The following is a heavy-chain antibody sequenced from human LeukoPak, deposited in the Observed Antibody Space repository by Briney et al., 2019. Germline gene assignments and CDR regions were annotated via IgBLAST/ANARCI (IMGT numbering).Heavy chain of an antibody. V-gene: IGHV3-48*04. Sequence: GGSLRLSCAASGFTFSSYWMSWVRQAPGKGLEWVSYISGVGSSIYYADSVKGRFTISRDNAKNSVYLQMNSLRVEDTAVYYCARGGAQGMDVWGQGTTVTVSS. CDR2: ISGVGSSI. J-gene: IGHJ6*02. CDR1: GFTFSSYW. D-gene: IGHD1-26*01. CDR3: ARGGAQGMDV.